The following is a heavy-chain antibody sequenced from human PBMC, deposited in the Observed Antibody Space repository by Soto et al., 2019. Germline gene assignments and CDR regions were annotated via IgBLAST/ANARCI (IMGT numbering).Heavy chain of an antibody. J-gene: IGHJ4*02. V-gene: IGHV3-23*01. Sequence: PGGSLRLSCAASGFTFSSYAVSWVRQALGKGLEWVSAISGSGGSTYYADSVKGRFTISRDNSKNTLYLQMNSLRAEDTAVYYCAKVIAARLDFYFDYWGQGTLVTVS. CDR2: ISGSGGST. D-gene: IGHD6-6*01. CDR3: AKVIAARLDFYFDY. CDR1: GFTFSSYA.